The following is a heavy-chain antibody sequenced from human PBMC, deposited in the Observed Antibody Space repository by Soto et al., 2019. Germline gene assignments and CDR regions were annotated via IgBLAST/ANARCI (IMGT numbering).Heavy chain of an antibody. CDR3: ARHPPQYYYELES. D-gene: IGHD3-22*01. CDR2: INPKNGDT. V-gene: IGHV1-2*04. J-gene: IGHJ5*02. CDR1: GYIFTDYY. Sequence: ASVKVSCKTSGYIFTDYYIHWVRQAPGQGLEWMGYINPKNGDTTYEQKFQGWVTMTRDTSVNTAYIDLRSLRSDDTAVYYCARHPPQYYYELESWGQGTLVTVSS.